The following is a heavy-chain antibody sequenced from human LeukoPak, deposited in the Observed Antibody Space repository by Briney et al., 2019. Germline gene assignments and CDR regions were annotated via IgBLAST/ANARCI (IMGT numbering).Heavy chain of an antibody. CDR3: ARRAGDYSHPYDY. V-gene: IGHV3-9*01. D-gene: IGHD3-22*01. CDR1: GFTFDDYA. J-gene: IGHJ4*02. Sequence: GGSLRLSCAASGFTFDDYAMHWVRQAPGKGLEWVSGISWNSGSIGYAGSVKGRFTISRDNSKNTLYLQMNSLRAEDTAVYYCARRAGDYSHPYDYWGQGTLVTVSS. CDR2: ISWNSGSI.